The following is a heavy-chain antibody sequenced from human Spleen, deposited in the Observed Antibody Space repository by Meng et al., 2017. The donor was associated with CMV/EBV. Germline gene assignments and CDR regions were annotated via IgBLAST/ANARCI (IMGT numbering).Heavy chain of an antibody. D-gene: IGHD7-27*01. V-gene: IGHV3-20*04. Sequence: GESLKISCAASGFTFSSYAMSWVRQAPGKGLEWVSGINGNGGSTDYADSVKGRFTISRDNAKNSLYLQVNSLRAEDTALYYCARVLSGAMDYWGQGTLVTVSS. J-gene: IGHJ4*02. CDR2: INGNGGST. CDR3: ARVLSGAMDY. CDR1: GFTFSSYA.